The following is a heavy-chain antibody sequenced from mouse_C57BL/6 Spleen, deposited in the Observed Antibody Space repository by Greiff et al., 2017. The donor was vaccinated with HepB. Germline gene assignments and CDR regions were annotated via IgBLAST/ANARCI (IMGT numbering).Heavy chain of an antibody. Sequence: VMLVESGAELARPGASVKMSCKASGYTFTSYTMHWVKQRPGQGLEWIGYINPSSGYTKYNQKFKDKATLTADKASSTAYMQLSSLTSEDSAVYYCARWDYGSSYFAYWGQGTLVTVSA. D-gene: IGHD1-1*01. V-gene: IGHV1-4*01. J-gene: IGHJ3*01. CDR3: ARWDYGSSYFAY. CDR2: INPSSGYT. CDR1: GYTFTSYT.